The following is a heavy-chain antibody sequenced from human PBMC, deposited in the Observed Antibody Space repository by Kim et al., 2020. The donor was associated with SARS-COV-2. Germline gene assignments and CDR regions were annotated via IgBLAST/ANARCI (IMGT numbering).Heavy chain of an antibody. J-gene: IGHJ3*02. CDR2: ISTYNGNT. CDR1: GYTFTSYG. Sequence: ASVKVSCKASGYTFTSYGISWVRQAPGQGLEWMGWISTYNGNTNYAQKLQGRVTMTTDTSTSTAYMELRSLRSDDTAVYYCARALSSAYLDAFDIWGQGTMVTVSS. D-gene: IGHD3-22*01. V-gene: IGHV1-18*01. CDR3: ARALSSAYLDAFDI.